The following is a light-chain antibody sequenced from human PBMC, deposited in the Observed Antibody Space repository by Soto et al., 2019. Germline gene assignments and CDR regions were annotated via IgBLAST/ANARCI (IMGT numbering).Light chain of an antibody. V-gene: IGKV1-9*01. Sequence: DIQLTQSPSFLSASVGDRVTITCRASQGISSYLALYQQKPGKAPKLLIYAASTLQSGVPSRFSGSGSGTEFPLTISSLQPEDFATYYFQQLNSYPHTFGPGTKVDIK. J-gene: IGKJ3*01. CDR3: QQLNSYPHT. CDR1: QGISSY. CDR2: AAS.